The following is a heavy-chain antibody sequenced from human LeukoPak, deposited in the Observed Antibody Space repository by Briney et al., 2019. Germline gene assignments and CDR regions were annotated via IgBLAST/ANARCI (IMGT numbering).Heavy chain of an antibody. V-gene: IGHV4-59*01. Sequence: SETLSLTCTVSGGSISSYHWNWIRQPPGKGLEWIGYIFYSGNTKYNPSLRSRVSISVDTSKNQFSLKLSSVTATDTAVYYCARAGYSGSDFSVWGKGSTVTVSS. CDR1: GGSISSYH. D-gene: IGHD5-12*01. J-gene: IGHJ6*04. CDR3: ARAGYSGSDFSV. CDR2: IFYSGNT.